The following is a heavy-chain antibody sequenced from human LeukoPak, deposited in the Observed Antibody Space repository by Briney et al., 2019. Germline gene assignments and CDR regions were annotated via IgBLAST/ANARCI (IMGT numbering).Heavy chain of an antibody. Sequence: PGGPLRLSCAASGFTFSHYDMHWVRQVTGRYPEWVSSIGTAGDTYYPGSVKGRFTISRENARNSLYLQMNSLRAGDTAVYYCARGIRRDILTGYAGDYWGQGTLVTVSS. J-gene: IGHJ4*02. CDR2: IGTAGDT. CDR1: GFTFSHYD. CDR3: ARGIRRDILTGYAGDY. V-gene: IGHV3-13*01. D-gene: IGHD3-9*01.